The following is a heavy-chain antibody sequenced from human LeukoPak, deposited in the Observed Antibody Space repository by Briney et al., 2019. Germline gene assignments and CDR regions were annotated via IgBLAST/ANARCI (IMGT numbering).Heavy chain of an antibody. D-gene: IGHD3-22*01. J-gene: IGHJ5*02. V-gene: IGHV3-23*01. CDR3: ARVGVYYYDSSGYSNWSDP. CDR1: GFTFSSYA. CDR2: ISGSGGST. Sequence: PGGSLRLSCAASGFTFSSYAMSWVRQAPGKGLEWVSAISGSGGSTYYADSVKGRFTISRDNSKNTLYLQMNSLRAEDTAVYYCARVGVYYYDSSGYSNWSDPWGQGTLVTVSS.